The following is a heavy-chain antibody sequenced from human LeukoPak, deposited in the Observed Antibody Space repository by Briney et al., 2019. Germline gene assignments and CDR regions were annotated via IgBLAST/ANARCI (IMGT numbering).Heavy chain of an antibody. Sequence: GGSLRLSCAASGFTFSSYAMSWVRQAPGKGLEWVSAISGSGGSTYYADSVKGRFTISRDNSKNTLYLQMNSLRAEDTAVYYCAKDTNVLRYFDWLLPASISPGYTFDYWGQGTLVTVSS. J-gene: IGHJ4*02. CDR3: AKDTNVLRYFDWLLPASISPGYTFDY. CDR2: ISGSGGST. CDR1: GFTFSSYA. D-gene: IGHD3-9*01. V-gene: IGHV3-23*01.